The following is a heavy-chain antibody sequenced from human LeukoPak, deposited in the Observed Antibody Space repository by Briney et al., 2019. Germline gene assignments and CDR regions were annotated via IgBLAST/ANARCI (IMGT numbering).Heavy chain of an antibody. CDR1: GGTFSSYA. J-gene: IGHJ6*02. D-gene: IGHD1-26*01. Sequence: SVKVSCKAFGGTFSSYAISWVRQAPGQGLEWMGRIIPILGIANYAQKFQGRVTITADKSTSTAYMELSSLRSEDTAVYYCAREPGATEGYYYYGMDVWGQGTTVTVSS. V-gene: IGHV1-69*04. CDR2: IIPILGIA. CDR3: AREPGATEGYYYYGMDV.